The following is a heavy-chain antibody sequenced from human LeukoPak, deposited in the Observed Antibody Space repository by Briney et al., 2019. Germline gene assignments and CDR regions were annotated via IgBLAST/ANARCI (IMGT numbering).Heavy chain of an antibody. CDR2: INHSGIT. CDR3: ARFRGDGDYNVNH. J-gene: IGHJ5*02. D-gene: IGHD3-10*02. Sequence: SETLSLTCAVYGGSFSRYYWGWIRPPPGEGVEWIGEINHSGITNYNPSLKSRVSISVDTSKNQFSLKMTSLTAADTALYYCARFRGDGDYNVNHWGQGALVTVSS. V-gene: IGHV4-34*01. CDR1: GGSFSRYY.